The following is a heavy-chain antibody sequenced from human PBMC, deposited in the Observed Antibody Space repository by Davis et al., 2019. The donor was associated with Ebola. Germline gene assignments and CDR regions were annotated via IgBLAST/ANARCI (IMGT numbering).Heavy chain of an antibody. Sequence: PGGSLRLSCAASGFTFSTYSMNWVRQAPGKGLEWVSSISSSSSYRYYADSVKGRFTISRDNSKNTLYLQMNSLRDEDTAVYYCTRHNSGSYQSFEYWGQGALVTVSS. CDR2: ISSSSSYR. D-gene: IGHD3-22*01. CDR3: TRHNSGSYQSFEY. CDR1: GFTFSTYS. J-gene: IGHJ4*02. V-gene: IGHV3-21*04.